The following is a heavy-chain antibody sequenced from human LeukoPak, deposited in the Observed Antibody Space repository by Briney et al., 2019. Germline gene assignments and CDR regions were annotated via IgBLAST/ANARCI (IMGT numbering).Heavy chain of an antibody. CDR2: TYYRSKWYN. CDR1: ADSVTSNSAA. D-gene: IGHD6-13*01. Sequence: SQTLSLSCAISADSVTSNSAALNWIRQSPSKGLEWLGRTYYRSKWYNAYAVSVISRITVNPDTSKNQFSLQLNSVTPEDKAVYYCASEYSTYPYDYYGMDVWGQGTTVTVSS. CDR3: ASEYSTYPYDYYGMDV. J-gene: IGHJ6*02. V-gene: IGHV6-1*01.